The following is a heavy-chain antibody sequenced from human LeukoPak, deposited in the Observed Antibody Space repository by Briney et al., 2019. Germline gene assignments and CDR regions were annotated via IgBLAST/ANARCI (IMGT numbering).Heavy chain of an antibody. J-gene: IGHJ6*03. V-gene: IGHV4-59*11. Sequence: SETLSLTCTVSGGSISSHYWSWIRQSPGKGLEWIGYIYYRGSTNYNPSLKSRVTISVDTSKNQFSLNLRSVTAADTAVYYCARDGYSSGYYFYYMDVWGKGTTVTVSS. D-gene: IGHD5-12*01. CDR3: ARDGYSSGYYFYYMDV. CDR1: GGSISSHY. CDR2: IYYRGST.